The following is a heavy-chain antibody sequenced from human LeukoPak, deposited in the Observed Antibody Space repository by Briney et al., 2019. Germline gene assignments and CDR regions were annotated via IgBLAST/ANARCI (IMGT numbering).Heavy chain of an antibody. D-gene: IGHD3/OR15-3a*01. CDR3: ARSTPDFWTGYYTTGMDV. V-gene: IGHV4-34*01. Sequence: SETLSLTCAVYGGSSSGYYWSWIRQPPGKGLEWIGEINYSGSTNYNPSLKTRVTISVDTSQNQFSLKLSSVTAADTAVYYCARSTPDFWTGYYTTGMDVWGQGTTVTVSS. J-gene: IGHJ6*02. CDR2: INYSGST. CDR1: GGSSSGYY.